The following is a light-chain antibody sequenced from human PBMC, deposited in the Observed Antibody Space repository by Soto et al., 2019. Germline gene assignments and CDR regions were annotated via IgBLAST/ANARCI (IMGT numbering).Light chain of an antibody. CDR2: DVS. V-gene: IGKV1-5*01. CDR1: QSINGW. J-gene: IGKJ1*01. CDR3: QQYHDYWT. Sequence: DIQMTQSPSTLSASIGDRVTITCRASQSINGWLAWYQQKPGKAPKLLISDVSSLESGVQSRFSGSGSGTEFTLTISSLQPDDFAVYYCQQYHDYWTFGPGTKVDIK.